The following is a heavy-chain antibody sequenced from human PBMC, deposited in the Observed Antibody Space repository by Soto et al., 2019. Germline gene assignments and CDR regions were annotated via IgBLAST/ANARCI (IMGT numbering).Heavy chain of an antibody. CDR2: TNPYNGNT. Sequence: ASVKVSCKASGYTFTSYGISWVRQAPGQGLEWMGWTNPYNGNTNYAQKLQGRVTMTTDTSTSTAYMELRSLRSDDTAVYYCAREPVAGIWFDPWGQGTLVTVS. CDR1: GYTFTSYG. CDR3: AREPVAGIWFDP. J-gene: IGHJ5*02. D-gene: IGHD6-19*01. V-gene: IGHV1-18*01.